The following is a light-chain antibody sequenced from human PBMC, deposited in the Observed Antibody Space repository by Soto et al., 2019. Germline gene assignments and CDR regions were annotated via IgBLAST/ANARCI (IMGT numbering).Light chain of an antibody. J-gene: IGLJ3*02. CDR2: SNN. Sequence: QSVLTQPPSASGTPGQRVTMSCSGSSSNIGSNTVNWYQQLPGMAPKLLIYSNNHRPSGVPDRFSSSKSGTSASLAISGLQSEAEADYYCAAWDDSLNGNWVFGGGTKLTVL. CDR3: AAWDDSLNGNWV. CDR1: SSNIGSNT. V-gene: IGLV1-44*01.